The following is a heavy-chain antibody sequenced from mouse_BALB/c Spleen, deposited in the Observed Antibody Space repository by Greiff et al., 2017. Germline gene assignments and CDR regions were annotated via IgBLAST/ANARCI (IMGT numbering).Heavy chain of an antibody. J-gene: IGHJ4*01. CDR3: ARRDYEAMDY. CDR1: GFTFSSYG. V-gene: IGHV5-6*02. CDR2: ISSGGSYT. Sequence: EVKLMESGGDLVKPGGSLKLSCAASGFTFSSYGMSWVRQTPDKRLEWVATISSGGSYTYYPDSVKGRFTISRDNAKNTLYLQMSSLKSEDTAMYYCARRDYEAMDYWGQGTSVTVSS.